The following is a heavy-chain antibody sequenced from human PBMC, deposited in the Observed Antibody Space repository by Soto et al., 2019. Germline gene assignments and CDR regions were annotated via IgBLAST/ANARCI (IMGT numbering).Heavy chain of an antibody. Sequence: QVQLQQWGAGLLKPSETLSLTCAVTGGSLTGYYWSWIRQPPGKGLEWIGEIKDGGSTNYSPSLRGRATISSDTTNNQFSLKLHSVTAADTAVYYCARGQEGIVATHWDHGALVTVSS. CDR2: IKDGGST. J-gene: IGHJ4*01. CDR3: ARGQEGIVATH. V-gene: IGHV4-34*01. D-gene: IGHD5-12*01. CDR1: GGSLTGYY.